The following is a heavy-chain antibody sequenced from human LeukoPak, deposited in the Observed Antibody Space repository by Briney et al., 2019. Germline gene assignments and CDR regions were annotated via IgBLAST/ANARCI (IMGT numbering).Heavy chain of an antibody. CDR2: INEHGTT. CDR1: GFTFSDFL. J-gene: IGHJ4*02. Sequence: GGSLRLSCAASGFTFSDFLMYWVRQAPGKGLVWISNINEHGTTAYADSVKGRFAISRDNAKNILYLQMNSLRAEDTAVYYCGRVRGGNWGQGTLVTVSS. CDR3: GRVRGGN. V-gene: IGHV3-74*01. D-gene: IGHD3-16*01.